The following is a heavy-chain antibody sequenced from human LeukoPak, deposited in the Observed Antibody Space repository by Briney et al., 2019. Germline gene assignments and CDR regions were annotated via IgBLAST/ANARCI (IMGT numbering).Heavy chain of an antibody. CDR1: GYTFTSYY. D-gene: IGHD6-13*01. V-gene: IGHV1-46*01. CDR3: ARVVAPYSSSLVADY. CDR2: INPSGGST. J-gene: IGHJ4*02. Sequence: ASVKVSCKASGYTFTSYYMHWVRQAPGQGLEWMGIINPSGGSTSYAQKFQGRVTMTRDTSTSTVYMELSSLRSEDTAVYYCARVVAPYSSSLVADYWGQGTLVTVSS.